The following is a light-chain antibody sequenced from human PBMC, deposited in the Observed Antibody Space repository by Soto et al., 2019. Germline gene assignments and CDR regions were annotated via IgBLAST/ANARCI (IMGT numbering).Light chain of an antibody. Sequence: EIVMPQSPATLSLSPGESAALSCRASQSINSELAWYQQKPGQPPRLLIYGASTRATGVPARFTGSESGSEFTLTISGLQSEDFAFYYCQQGHNWPLTFGQGTRLEI. V-gene: IGKV3-15*01. CDR1: QSINSE. CDR2: GAS. J-gene: IGKJ2*01. CDR3: QQGHNWPLT.